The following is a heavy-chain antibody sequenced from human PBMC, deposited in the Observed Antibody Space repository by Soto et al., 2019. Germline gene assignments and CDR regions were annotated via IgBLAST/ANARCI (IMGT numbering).Heavy chain of an antibody. CDR1: GFTFSSYG. CDR2: IWYDGSNK. Sequence: QVQLVESGGGVVQPGRSLRLSCAASGFTFSSYGMHWVRQAPGKGLEWVAVIWYDGSNKYYADSVKGRFTMSRDNSKNTLYLQMNSLRAEDRAVYYCARAIGQADYWGQGTLVTVSS. D-gene: IGHD3-22*01. CDR3: ARAIGQADY. J-gene: IGHJ4*02. V-gene: IGHV3-33*01.